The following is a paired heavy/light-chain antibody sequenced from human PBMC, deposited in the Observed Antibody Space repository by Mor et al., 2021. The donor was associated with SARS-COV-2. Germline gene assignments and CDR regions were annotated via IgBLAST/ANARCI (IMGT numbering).Heavy chain of an antibody. Sequence: QLQLQESGPGLVKTSETLSLTCTVSGDSISGPSYFWAWIRQPPGKGLEWIGSISYIGITSYNPSLKSRVTISRDTSENRFSLRLPSVTAADTAVYYCAGATVSGYFDYWGQGALVTVSS. CDR3: AGATVSGYFDY. V-gene: IGHV4-39*07. J-gene: IGHJ4*02. D-gene: IGHD6-19*01. CDR1: GDSISGPSYF. CDR2: ISYIGIT.
Light chain of an antibody. V-gene: IGKV1-5*03. CDR3: QQYNTSPWT. J-gene: IGKJ1*01. Sequence: DIQMTQSPSTLSASVGDRVTITCRASQSISTWLAWYQQKPGKPPKLLIYRVSDSNTGVPSRFSGSASGTEFTLTISSLQPDDFATYYCQQYNTSPWTFGPGTKVEIQ. CDR2: RVS. CDR1: QSISTW.